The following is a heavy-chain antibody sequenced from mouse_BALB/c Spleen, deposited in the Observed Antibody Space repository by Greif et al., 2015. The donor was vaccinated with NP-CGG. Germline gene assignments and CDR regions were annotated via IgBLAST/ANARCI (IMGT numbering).Heavy chain of an antibody. CDR1: GLTFSSYA. Sequence: EVQVVESGGGLVKPGGSLKLSCAASGLTFSSYAMSWVRQTPEKRLEWVASISSGGSTYYPDSVKGRFTISRDNARNILYLQMSSLRSEDTAMYYCAREGKDYYGSSVYYFDYWGQGTTLTVSS. D-gene: IGHD1-1*01. V-gene: IGHV5-6-5*01. CDR3: AREGKDYYGSSVYYFDY. J-gene: IGHJ2*01. CDR2: ISSGGST.